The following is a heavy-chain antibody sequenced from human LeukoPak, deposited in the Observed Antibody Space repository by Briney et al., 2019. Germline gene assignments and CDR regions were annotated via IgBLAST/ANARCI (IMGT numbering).Heavy chain of an antibody. J-gene: IGHJ6*02. V-gene: IGHV3-21*01. CDR2: ISSSSSYI. CDR1: GFTFSNSW. D-gene: IGHD2-15*01. Sequence: GGSLRLSCAASGFTFSNSWMTWVRQAPGRGLEWVSSISSSSSYIYYADSVKGRFTISRDNAKNSLCLQMNSLRAEDTAVYYCGRVRCSGGSCYPYYFYGMDVWGQGTTVTVSS. CDR3: GRVRCSGGSCYPYYFYGMDV.